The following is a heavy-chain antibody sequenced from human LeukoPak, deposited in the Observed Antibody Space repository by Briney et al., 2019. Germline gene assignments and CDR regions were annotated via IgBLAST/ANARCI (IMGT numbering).Heavy chain of an antibody. CDR2: ISGSGGST. J-gene: IGHJ4*02. CDR3: AKDIVGARGGFDY. V-gene: IGHV3-23*01. D-gene: IGHD1-26*01. Sequence: GGSLRLSCAASGFTFSSYAMSWVSQAPGKGLEWVSAISGSGGSTYYADSVKGRFTISRDNSKNTLYLQMNSLRAEDTAVYYCAKDIVGARGGFDYWGQGTLVTVSS. CDR1: GFTFSSYA.